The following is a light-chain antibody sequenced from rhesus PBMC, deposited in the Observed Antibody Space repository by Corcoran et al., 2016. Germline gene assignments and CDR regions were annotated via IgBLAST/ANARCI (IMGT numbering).Light chain of an antibody. V-gene: IGKV2-62*02. CDR3: GQGKKVPFT. Sequence: DVVMTQSPLSLPITPGQPASISCRSSQSLVHSDGNTYLSWYQQMPGQPPRLLIYKVSNRSSGVPDRFSGRGAGTDFTLKISRVEAEDVGVYYGGQGKKVPFTFGPGTKLDIK. J-gene: IGKJ3*01. CDR1: QSLVHSDGNTY. CDR2: KVS.